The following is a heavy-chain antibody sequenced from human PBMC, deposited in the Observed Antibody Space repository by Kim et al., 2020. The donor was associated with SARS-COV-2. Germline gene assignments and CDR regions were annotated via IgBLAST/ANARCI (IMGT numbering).Heavy chain of an antibody. D-gene: IGHD6-13*01. CDR2: NSGSGGST. Sequence: GGSLRLSCAASGFTFSSYAMSWVRQAPGKGLEWVSANSGSGGSTYYADSVKGRFTISSDNSKNTRYLQMNSLRADDTTVDYCAASDPQQLVPPFDYWGQGPLVTVSS. V-gene: IGHV3-23*01. CDR3: AASDPQQLVPPFDY. CDR1: GFTFSSYA. J-gene: IGHJ4*02.